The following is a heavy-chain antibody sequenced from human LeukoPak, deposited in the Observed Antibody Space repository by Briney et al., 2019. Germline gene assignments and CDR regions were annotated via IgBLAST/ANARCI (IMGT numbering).Heavy chain of an antibody. CDR1: VYTLTGYY. CDR2: INPNTGAT. J-gene: IGHJ4*02. D-gene: IGHD6-19*01. V-gene: IGHV1-2*02. CDR3: ARDRVGSGWPRPYYFEV. Sequence: ASVKVSCKASVYTLTGYYLHWVRQAPGQGLEWMGWINPNTGATHSAQKFQGRITMTRDTSISTAYMDLSRLRSDDTAVYYCARDRVGSGWPRPYYFEVWGQGTLVTVS.